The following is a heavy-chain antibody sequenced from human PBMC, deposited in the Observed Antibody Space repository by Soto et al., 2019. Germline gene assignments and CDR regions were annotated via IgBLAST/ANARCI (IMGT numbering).Heavy chain of an antibody. CDR3: AKDEAQYSGSHYYYYGMDV. CDR1: GFTFSSYG. CDR2: ISYDGSNK. Sequence: GGSLRLSCAASGFTFSSYGMHWVRQAPGKGLEWVAVISYDGSNKYYADSVKGRFTISRDNSKNTLYLQMNSLRAEDTAVYYCAKDEAQYSGSHYYYYGMDVWGQGTTVTASS. J-gene: IGHJ6*02. D-gene: IGHD1-26*01. V-gene: IGHV3-30*18.